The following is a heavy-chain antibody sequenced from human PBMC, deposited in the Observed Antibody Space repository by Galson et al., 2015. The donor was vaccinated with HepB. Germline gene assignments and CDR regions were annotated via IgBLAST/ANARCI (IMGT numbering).Heavy chain of an antibody. V-gene: IGHV3-7*01. J-gene: IGHJ4*02. CDR2: IKEDGTKE. D-gene: IGHD2-21*02. CDR1: GFTFSSYW. Sequence: SLRLSCAASGFTFSSYWMSWVRQAPGKGLEWVATIKEDGTKEFYVDSVMGRFTISRDNAKNSLYLQMNSLRVEDTAVYFCVTYCGGDCTHYYFDYWGQGTLVTVSS. CDR3: VTYCGGDCTHYYFDY.